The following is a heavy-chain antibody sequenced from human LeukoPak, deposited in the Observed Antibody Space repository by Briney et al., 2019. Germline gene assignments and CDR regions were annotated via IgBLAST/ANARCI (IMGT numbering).Heavy chain of an antibody. Sequence: GGSLRLPCAASGFTFSSYAMHWVRQAPGKGLEWVAVISYDGSNKYYADSVKGRFTISRDNSKNTLYLQMNSLRAEDTAVYYCARDPSDYCGGDCYLGRRNAFDIWGQGTMVTVSS. V-gene: IGHV3-30-3*01. J-gene: IGHJ3*02. CDR2: ISYDGSNK. D-gene: IGHD2-21*02. CDR3: ARDPSDYCGGDCYLGRRNAFDI. CDR1: GFTFSSYA.